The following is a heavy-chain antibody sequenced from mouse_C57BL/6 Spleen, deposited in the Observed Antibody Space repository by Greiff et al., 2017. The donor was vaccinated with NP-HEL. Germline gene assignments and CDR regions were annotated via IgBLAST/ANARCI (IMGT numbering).Heavy chain of an antibody. CDR1: GYTFTDYY. CDR2: INPNNGGT. CDR3: ARSNDFMAMDY. V-gene: IGHV1-26*01. D-gene: IGHD2-4*01. J-gene: IGHJ4*01. Sequence: VQLQQSGPELVKPGASVKISCKASGYTFTDYYMNWVKQSHGKSLEWIGDINPNNGGTSYNQKFKGKATLTVDKSSSTAYMELRSLTSEDSAVYYCARSNDFMAMDYWGQGTSVTVSS.